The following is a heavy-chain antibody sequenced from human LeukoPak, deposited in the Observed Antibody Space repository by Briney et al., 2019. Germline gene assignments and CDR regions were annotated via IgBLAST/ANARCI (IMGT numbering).Heavy chain of an antibody. CDR1: GYTFTSYG. J-gene: IGHJ6*03. D-gene: IGHD3-3*01. CDR2: ISAYNGNT. CDR3: ARVVTIFGVVIIPWCMDV. Sequence: ASVKVSCKASGYTFTSYGISWVRQAPGQGLEWMGWISAYNGNTNYAQKLQGRVTMTTDTSTSTAYMELRSLRSDDTAVYYCARVVTIFGVVIIPWCMDVWGKGTTVTVSS. V-gene: IGHV1-18*01.